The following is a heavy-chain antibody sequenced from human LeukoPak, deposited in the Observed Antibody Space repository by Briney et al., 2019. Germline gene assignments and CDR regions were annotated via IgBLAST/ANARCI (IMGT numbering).Heavy chain of an antibody. Sequence: GGSLRLSCEASGFTFSSYAMTWVRQAPGKGLEWVSGISGTGTSTFYADSVKGRFTISRDNSKNTLYLQLNSLRAEDTALYYCAKRDGYYYYGMDVWGQGTTVTVSS. D-gene: IGHD5-24*01. J-gene: IGHJ6*02. V-gene: IGHV3-23*01. CDR3: AKRDGYYYYGMDV. CDR1: GFTFSSYA. CDR2: ISGTGTST.